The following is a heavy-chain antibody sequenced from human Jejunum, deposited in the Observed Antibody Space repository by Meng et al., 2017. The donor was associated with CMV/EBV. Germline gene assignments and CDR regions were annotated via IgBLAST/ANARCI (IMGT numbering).Heavy chain of an antibody. V-gene: IGHV3-64*02. CDR1: SQA. Sequence: SQAMHWVRQAPGKGLEYVSGINSHGGSTWYADSVKGRFTVSRDNSKNMLYLQMGSLGAGDTAVYFCGISPYSSTGEDYFYFQKMDVWGQGTTVTVSS. CDR3: GISPYSSTGEDYFYFQKMDV. CDR2: INSHGGST. J-gene: IGHJ6*02. D-gene: IGHD6-19*01.